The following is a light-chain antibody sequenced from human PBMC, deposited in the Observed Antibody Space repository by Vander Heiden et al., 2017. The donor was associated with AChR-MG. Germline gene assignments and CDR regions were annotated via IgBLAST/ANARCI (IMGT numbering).Light chain of an antibody. V-gene: IGLV2-23*02. J-gene: IGLJ2*01. CDR1: NSDIGNYDV. CDR2: EVT. CDR3: CSFAGSGTFWEI. Sequence: QSALTQPASVSGSPGPSITISCTGTNSDIGNYDVVSWYQHHPGKAPKLIIYEVTKRPSGVSDRFSGSKSGNTASLTISGLQAEDEADYFCCSFAGSGTFWEIFGGGTKLTVL.